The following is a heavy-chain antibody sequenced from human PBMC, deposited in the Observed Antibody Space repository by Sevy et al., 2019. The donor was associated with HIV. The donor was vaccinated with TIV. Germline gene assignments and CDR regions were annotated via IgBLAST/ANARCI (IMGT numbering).Heavy chain of an antibody. D-gene: IGHD2-2*01. CDR3: ARSVIPTAIFDY. Sequence: ASVKVSCKASGYTFTSYAIHWVRQAPGQRLEWMGWINPGNGNTKYSQKFQGRVTITRDTSASTTYMELSSLRSEDTDVYYCARSVIPTAIFDYWGRGTLVTVSS. CDR1: GYTFTSYA. CDR2: INPGNGNT. J-gene: IGHJ4*02. V-gene: IGHV1-3*01.